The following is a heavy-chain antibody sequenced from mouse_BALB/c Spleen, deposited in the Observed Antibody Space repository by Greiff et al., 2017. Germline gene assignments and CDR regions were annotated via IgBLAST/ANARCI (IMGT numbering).Heavy chain of an antibody. D-gene: IGHD2-14*01. J-gene: IGHJ4*01. CDR1: GYTFTDYN. Sequence: VQLQQSGPELVKPGASVKIPCKASGYTFTDYNMDWVKQSHGKSLEWIGDINPNNGGTIYNQKFKGKATLTVDKSSSTAYMELRSLTSEDTAVYYCAREYDHYYAMDYWGQGTSVTVSS. CDR3: AREYDHYYAMDY. CDR2: INPNNGGT. V-gene: IGHV1-18*01.